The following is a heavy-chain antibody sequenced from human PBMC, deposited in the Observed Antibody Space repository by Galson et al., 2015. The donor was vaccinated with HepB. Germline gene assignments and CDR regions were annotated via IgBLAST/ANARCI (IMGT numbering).Heavy chain of an antibody. CDR2: ISSSGATI. CDR3: ARDSPYSQHYFDY. J-gene: IGHJ4*02. CDR1: GFTFSTYS. Sequence: SLRLSCAASGFTFSTYSMNWVRQAPGKGLEWVSYISSSGATIYYADSVKGRFTISRDNAKISLYLQMNSLRAEDAALYYCARDSPYSQHYFDYWGQGTLVAVSS. D-gene: IGHD1-26*01. V-gene: IGHV3-48*04.